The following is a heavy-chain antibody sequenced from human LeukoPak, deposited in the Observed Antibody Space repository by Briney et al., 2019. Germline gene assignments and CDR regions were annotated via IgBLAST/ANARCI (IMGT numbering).Heavy chain of an antibody. CDR3: ASFLAAAGTAGWFDP. Sequence: SETLSLTCTVSGGSISSGGYYWSWIRQHPGKGLEWIGYIYYSGSTYYNPSLKSRVTISVDTSKNQFSLKLSSVTAADTAVYYCASFLAAAGTAGWFDPWGQGTLVTVSS. CDR2: IYYSGST. D-gene: IGHD6-13*01. CDR1: GGSISSGGYY. J-gene: IGHJ5*02. V-gene: IGHV4-31*03.